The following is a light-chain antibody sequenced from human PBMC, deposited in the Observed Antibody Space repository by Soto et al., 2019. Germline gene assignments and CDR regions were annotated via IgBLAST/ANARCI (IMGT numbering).Light chain of an antibody. CDR3: FSFTTTRTHV. Sequence: QSALTQPASLSGSPGQSITISCTGTSSDIGAYDYVSWFQQHPGKAPKLMISEVNNRPSGVSNRFSGSKSGNTAYLTLSGLQVEDEAEYFCFSFTTTRTHVFGTGTKLTV. V-gene: IGLV2-14*01. CDR2: EVN. CDR1: SSDIGAYDY. J-gene: IGLJ6*01.